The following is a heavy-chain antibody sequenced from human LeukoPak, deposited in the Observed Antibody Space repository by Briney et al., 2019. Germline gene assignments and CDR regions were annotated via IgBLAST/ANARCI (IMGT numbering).Heavy chain of an antibody. CDR1: GGSFSGYY. Sequence: PSETLSLTCAVYGGSFSGYYWSWIRQPPGKGLEWIGEINHSGSTNYNPSLKSRVTISVDTSKNQFSLKLCSVTAADTAVYYCARGRSLGCMDVWGKGTTVTVSS. J-gene: IGHJ6*04. CDR3: ARGRSLGCMDV. V-gene: IGHV4-34*01. CDR2: INHSGST. D-gene: IGHD1-26*01.